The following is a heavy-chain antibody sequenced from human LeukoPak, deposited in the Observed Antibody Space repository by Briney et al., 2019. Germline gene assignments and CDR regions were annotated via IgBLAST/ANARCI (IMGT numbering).Heavy chain of an antibody. Sequence: TGRSLRLSCAASGFTFSNYGMHWVRQAPGKGLEWVAVIWYDGTNKYYADSVKGRFTISRDNSKNTLYLQMNSLRAEDTAVYYCARDSSGWYDDYYFDYWGQGTLVTVSS. CDR2: IWYDGTNK. CDR1: GFTFSNYG. V-gene: IGHV3-33*01. J-gene: IGHJ4*02. D-gene: IGHD6-19*01. CDR3: ARDSSGWYDDYYFDY.